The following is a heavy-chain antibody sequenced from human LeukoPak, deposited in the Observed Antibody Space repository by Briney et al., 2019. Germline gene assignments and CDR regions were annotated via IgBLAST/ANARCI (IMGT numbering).Heavy chain of an antibody. D-gene: IGHD3-10*01. CDR2: IYYSGST. CDR3: ARSQFGGPQSGFDY. CDR1: GGSISSYY. J-gene: IGHJ4*02. V-gene: IGHV4-59*01. Sequence: LETLSLTCTVSGGSISSYYWSWIRQPPGKGLEWIGYIYYSGSTNYNPSLKSRVTISVDTSKNQFSLKLSSVTAADTAVYYCARSQFGGPQSGFDYRGQGTLVTVSS.